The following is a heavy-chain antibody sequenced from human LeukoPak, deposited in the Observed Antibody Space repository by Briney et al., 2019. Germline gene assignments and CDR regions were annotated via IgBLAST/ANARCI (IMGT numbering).Heavy chain of an antibody. CDR1: GFTFSSYA. D-gene: IGHD6-13*01. CDR2: ISGSGGST. V-gene: IGHV3-23*01. CDR3: AKGGAAAAGDINWYFDL. J-gene: IGHJ2*01. Sequence: QPGGSLRLSCAASGFTFSSYAMSWVRQAPGKGLEWVSAISGSGGSTYYADSVKGRFTISRDNSKNTLYLQVNSLRAEDTAVYYCAKGGAAAAGDINWYFDLWGRGTLVTVSS.